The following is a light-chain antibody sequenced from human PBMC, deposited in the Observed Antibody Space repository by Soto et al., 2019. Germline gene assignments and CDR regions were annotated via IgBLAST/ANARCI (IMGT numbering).Light chain of an antibody. V-gene: IGKV3D-20*01. CDR1: ESVSSNQ. CDR3: QQYDTSLT. Sequence: VVLTQSPATLSLSPGERAALSCGASESVSSNQLAWYQQKPGLAPRLLIYDASSRAIGIPDRFSGSGSGTDFTLTISRLEPEDFAVYYCQQYDTSLTFGGGTKVDIK. J-gene: IGKJ4*01. CDR2: DAS.